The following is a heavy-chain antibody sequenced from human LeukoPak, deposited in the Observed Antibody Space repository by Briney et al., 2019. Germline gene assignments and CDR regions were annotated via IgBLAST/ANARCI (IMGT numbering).Heavy chain of an antibody. CDR3: ARDYYASSGYYGRGGFYYMDV. D-gene: IGHD3-22*01. Sequence: SETLSLTCTVSSGSISSYFWSWIRQPAGKGLEWLGRIYTSGSTNYNPSLKSRVTISIDKSKNHFSLKLISVTAEDTAVYYCARDYYASSGYYGRGGFYYMDVWGKGTTVTVSS. CDR2: IYTSGST. J-gene: IGHJ6*03. V-gene: IGHV4-4*07. CDR1: SGSISSYF.